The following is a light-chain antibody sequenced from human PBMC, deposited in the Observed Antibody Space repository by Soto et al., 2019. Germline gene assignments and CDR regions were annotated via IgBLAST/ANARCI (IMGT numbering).Light chain of an antibody. J-gene: IGLJ3*02. CDR1: RSNFGAGYD. CDR3: QSYDNSVSAWV. Sequence: QSVLTQPPSMSGAPGQRVTISCTGSRSNFGAGYDVHWYQQLPGTAPKLLIYANINRPSGVPDRFSGSKSGTSASLTITGLQAEDEADYYCQSYDNSVSAWVFGGGTQLTVL. V-gene: IGLV1-40*01. CDR2: ANI.